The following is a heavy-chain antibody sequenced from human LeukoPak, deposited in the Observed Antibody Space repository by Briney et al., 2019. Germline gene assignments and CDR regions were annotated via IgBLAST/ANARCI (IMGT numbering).Heavy chain of an antibody. CDR1: GGSISSYY. CDR3: AEYVRNSGTYYFDY. CDR2: VYNSGTT. J-gene: IGHJ4*02. D-gene: IGHD1-26*01. Sequence: PSETLSLTCTVSGGSISSYYWSWIRQPPGKELEWIGYVYNSGTTNYNPSLKSRVTISADTSKNQFSLNLYSVTPADTAVYYCAEYVRNSGTYYFDYWGQGTPVTVSS. V-gene: IGHV4-59*01.